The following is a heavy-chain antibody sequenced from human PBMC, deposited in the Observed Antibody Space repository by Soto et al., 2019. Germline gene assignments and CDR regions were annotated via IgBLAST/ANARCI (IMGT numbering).Heavy chain of an antibody. J-gene: IGHJ4*02. CDR1: GFTFSSYG. D-gene: IGHD5-18*01. V-gene: IGHV3-30*18. Sequence: LRLSCAASGFTFSSYGMHWVRQAPGKGLEWVAVISYHGSNKDYADSVKGRFTISRDNSKNTLYLQMDSLRGEDTAVYYCAKDRQLGSSLYYFDYWGQGTLVTVSS. CDR2: ISYHGSNK. CDR3: AKDRQLGSSLYYFDY.